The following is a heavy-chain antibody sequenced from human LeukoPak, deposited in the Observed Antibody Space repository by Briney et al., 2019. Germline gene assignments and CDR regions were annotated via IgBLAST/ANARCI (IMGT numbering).Heavy chain of an antibody. V-gene: IGHV3-7*04. D-gene: IGHD3-10*01. CDR2: IKLDGSEA. CDR1: GFTFSNYW. Sequence: PGGSLRLSCVASGFTFSNYWMTWVRQAPGKGLEWVANIKLDGSEAYYVDSVKGRFTISRDNTQNSLYLQMNSLRAEDTAVYYCARGWFGELPFGAFDIWGQGTMVTVSS. CDR3: ARGWFGELPFGAFDI. J-gene: IGHJ3*02.